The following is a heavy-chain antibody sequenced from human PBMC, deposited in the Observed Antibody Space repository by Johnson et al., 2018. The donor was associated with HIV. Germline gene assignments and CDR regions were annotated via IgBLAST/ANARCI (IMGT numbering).Heavy chain of an antibody. Sequence: QMLLVESGGGVVQPGGSLRLSCAASGFTFSDYYMSWIRQAPGKGLEWVSYISSSGSTIYYADSVKGRFIISRDNAKNSLYLQMNSLRAEDTAVYYCATRDPTYRPGAFDLWGQGTMVTVSS. D-gene: IGHD1-14*01. CDR3: ATRDPTYRPGAFDL. CDR1: GFTFSDYY. J-gene: IGHJ3*01. V-gene: IGHV3-11*04. CDR2: ISSSGSTI.